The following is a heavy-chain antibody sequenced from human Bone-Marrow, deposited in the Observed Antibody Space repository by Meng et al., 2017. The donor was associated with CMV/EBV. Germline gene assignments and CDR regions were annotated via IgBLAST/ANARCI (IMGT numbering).Heavy chain of an antibody. CDR1: GYTFTSYD. D-gene: IGHD1-26*01. V-gene: IGHV1-8*01. Sequence: ASVKVSCKASGYTFTSYDINWVRQATGQGLEWMGWMNPNSGNTGYAQKFQGRITMTRNTSISTAYMELSSLRSEDTAVYYCARGKVLDRGSYTFDDWGQGTLVTVSS. CDR3: ARGKVLDRGSYTFDD. CDR2: MNPNSGNT. J-gene: IGHJ4*02.